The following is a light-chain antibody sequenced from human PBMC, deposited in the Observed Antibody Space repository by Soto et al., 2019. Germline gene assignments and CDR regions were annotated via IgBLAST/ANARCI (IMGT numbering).Light chain of an antibody. V-gene: IGLV2-14*01. CDR1: SSDVGGYIY. Sequence: QSVLTPPASVSGSPGQSITISCTGTSSDVGGYIYVSWYQQHPGKAPKLMIYDVTSRPSGVSYRFSGSKSGNTASLTISGLQAEDEDDYYCSSYTTSSSYVFGTGTKVTVL. CDR2: DVT. CDR3: SSYTTSSSYV. J-gene: IGLJ1*01.